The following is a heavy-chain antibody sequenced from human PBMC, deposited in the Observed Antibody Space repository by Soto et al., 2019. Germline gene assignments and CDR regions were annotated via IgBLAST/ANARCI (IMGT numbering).Heavy chain of an antibody. CDR3: ARDFGLHNCFDS. J-gene: IGHJ5*01. CDR2: IIPMFGAA. D-gene: IGHD3-3*01. V-gene: IGHV1-69*01. Sequence: QVQLVQSGAEVKKPGSSVKVSCTASGGTFSNFAISWVRQAPGQGLEWMGGIIPMFGAADYAQEFQGRVTITADESTSTAYMELSSLRSEDRAMYCCARDFGLHNCFDSWGQGTQVTVSS. CDR1: GGTFSNFA.